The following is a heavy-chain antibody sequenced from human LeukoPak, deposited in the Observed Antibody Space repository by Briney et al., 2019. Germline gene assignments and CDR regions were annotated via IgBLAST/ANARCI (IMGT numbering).Heavy chain of an antibody. Sequence: SETLSLTRTVSGGSISSGGYYWSWIRQHPGKGLEWIGYIYYSGSTYYNPSLKSRVTISVDTSKNQFSLKLSSVTAADTAVYYCARAYCSGGSCYMDYWGQGTLVTVSS. J-gene: IGHJ4*02. CDR1: GGSISSGGYY. CDR3: ARAYCSGGSCYMDY. V-gene: IGHV4-31*03. D-gene: IGHD2-15*01. CDR2: IYYSGST.